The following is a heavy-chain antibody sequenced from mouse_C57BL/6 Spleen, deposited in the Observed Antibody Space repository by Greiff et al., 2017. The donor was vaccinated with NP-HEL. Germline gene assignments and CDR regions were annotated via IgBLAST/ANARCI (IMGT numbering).Heavy chain of an antibody. Sequence: QVQLQQSGPELVKPGASVTISCKASGYAFSSSWMNWVKQRPGKGLEWIGRIYPGDGDTNYNGKFKGKATLTADKSSSTAYMQLSSLTSEDSAVYFCARWGLQDYFDYWGQGTTLTVSS. CDR3: ARWGLQDYFDY. J-gene: IGHJ2*01. V-gene: IGHV1-82*01. D-gene: IGHD3-1*01. CDR2: IYPGDGDT. CDR1: GYAFSSSW.